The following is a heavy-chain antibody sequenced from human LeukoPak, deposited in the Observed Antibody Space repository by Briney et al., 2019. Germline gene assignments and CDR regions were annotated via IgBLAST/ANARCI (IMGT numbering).Heavy chain of an antibody. Sequence: GESLKISCKGSGYSFTSYWIGWVRQMPGKGLGWMGIIYPGDSDTRYSPSFQGQVTISADKSISTAYLQWSSLKASDTAMYYCARSLELPGYYYGMDVWGQGTTVTVSS. D-gene: IGHD1-7*01. CDR2: IYPGDSDT. CDR1: GYSFTSYW. CDR3: ARSLELPGYYYGMDV. V-gene: IGHV5-51*01. J-gene: IGHJ6*02.